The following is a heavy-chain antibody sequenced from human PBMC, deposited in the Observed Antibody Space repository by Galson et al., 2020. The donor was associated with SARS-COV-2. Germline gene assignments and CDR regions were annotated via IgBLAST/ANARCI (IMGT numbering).Heavy chain of an antibody. Sequence: SETLSLTCTVSGGSISSSNYYWGWFRQPPGEGLEWIGSIYYTESNYYHPSLTTRVTMSVATSRNQFSLKLSSVTAADTAVYYCARPILTGYYSFYYFDFWGQGTLVTVSS. CDR1: GGSISSSNYY. D-gene: IGHD3-9*01. CDR2: IYYTESN. V-gene: IGHV4-39*01. CDR3: ARPILTGYYSFYYFDF. J-gene: IGHJ4*02.